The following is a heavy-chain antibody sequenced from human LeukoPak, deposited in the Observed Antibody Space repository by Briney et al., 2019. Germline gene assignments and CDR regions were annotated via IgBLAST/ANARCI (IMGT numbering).Heavy chain of an antibody. J-gene: IGHJ6*03. V-gene: IGHV3-7*01. D-gene: IGHD2-2*01. Sequence: GGSLRLSCAASGFTFSSYWMSWVRQAPGKGLEWVANIKQDGSEKYYVDSVKGRFTISRDNAKNSLYLQMNSLRAEDTAVYYCARDPSFHYADYYYMDVWGKGTTVTVSS. CDR3: ARDPSFHYADYYYMDV. CDR1: GFTFSSYW. CDR2: IKQDGSEK.